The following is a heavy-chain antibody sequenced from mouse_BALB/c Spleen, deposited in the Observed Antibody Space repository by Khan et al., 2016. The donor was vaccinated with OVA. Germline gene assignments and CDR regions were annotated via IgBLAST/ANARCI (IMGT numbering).Heavy chain of an antibody. J-gene: IGHJ3*01. CDR3: ARDDWFAY. V-gene: IGHV5-6-5*01. Sequence: DVMLVESGGGLVKPGGSLKLSCAASGFTFSNYGVSWVRQTPEKRLEWVASISSGDTTYYPDSVKGRFTISRDNARNILYLQMSSLRSEETAMYYCARDDWFAYWGQGTLVTVSA. CDR2: ISSGDTT. CDR1: GFTFSNYG.